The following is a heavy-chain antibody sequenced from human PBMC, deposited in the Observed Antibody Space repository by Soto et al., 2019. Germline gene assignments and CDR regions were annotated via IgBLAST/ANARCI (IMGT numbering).Heavy chain of an antibody. CDR2: MGGSVDSK. CDR1: GFAFGRYA. V-gene: IGHV3-23*01. D-gene: IGHD6-19*01. Sequence: EVQLLESGGGLVKPGGSLRLSCAASGFAFGRYALSWVRQAPGKGLEWVSAMGGSVDSKSYADSVKGRFTISRDEPKNTLFLEMNSLRPEDTAIYFCARDQISGWYDNWGQGTLVTVSS. J-gene: IGHJ5*02. CDR3: ARDQISGWYDN.